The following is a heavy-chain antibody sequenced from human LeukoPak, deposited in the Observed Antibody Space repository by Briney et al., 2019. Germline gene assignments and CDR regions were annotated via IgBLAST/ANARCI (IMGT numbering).Heavy chain of an antibody. V-gene: IGHV4-59*08. D-gene: IGHD3-22*01. CDR1: GGSISGYY. CDR3: ARNDSSGYFDY. Sequence: SETLSLTCTVSGGSISGYYWSWIRQPPGKGLEWIGSVYHSGSTHYSPSLKSRVTISVDTSKNQFSLKLGSVTAADTAVYYCARNDSSGYFDYWGQGTLVTVSS. J-gene: IGHJ4*02. CDR2: VYHSGST.